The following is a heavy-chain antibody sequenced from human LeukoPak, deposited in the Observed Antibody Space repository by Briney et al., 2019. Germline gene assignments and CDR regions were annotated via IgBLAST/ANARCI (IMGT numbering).Heavy chain of an antibody. D-gene: IGHD1-26*01. CDR2: INHRGST. Sequence: SETLSLTCAVYGGSFSGYYWSWIRQPPGKGLEWIGEINHRGSTNYNPSLKSRVTISVDTSKNQFSLKLSSVTAADTAVYYCARAVVGANYYFDYWGQGTLVTVSS. V-gene: IGHV4-34*01. J-gene: IGHJ4*02. CDR3: ARAVVGANYYFDY. CDR1: GGSFSGYY.